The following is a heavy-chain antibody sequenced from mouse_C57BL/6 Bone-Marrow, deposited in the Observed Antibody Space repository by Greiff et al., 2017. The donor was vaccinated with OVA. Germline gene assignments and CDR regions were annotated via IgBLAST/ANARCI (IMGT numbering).Heavy chain of an antibody. CDR1: GYTFTDYY. D-gene: IGHD1-1*01. CDR3: ARPLYYGSSYGY. CDR2: INPNNGGT. Sequence: EVQLQQSGPELVKPGASVKISCKASGYTFTDYYMNWVKQSHGKSLEWIGDINPNNGGTSYNQKFKGKATLTVDKSSSTAYMELRSLTSEDSAVYYCARPLYYGSSYGYWGQGTTLTVSS. V-gene: IGHV1-26*01. J-gene: IGHJ2*01.